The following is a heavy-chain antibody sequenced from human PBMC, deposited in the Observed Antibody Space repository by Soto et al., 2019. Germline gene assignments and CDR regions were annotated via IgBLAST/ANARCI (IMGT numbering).Heavy chain of an antibody. CDR1: GFTFSGYW. D-gene: IGHD2-2*01. Sequence: PGGSLRLSCAASGFTFSGYWMSWVRQAPGRGLGWVANIKQDGSEKYYVDSVKGRFTISRDNAKNSLYLQMNSLRAEDTAVYYCARNLGYCSSITCYLTVDYWGQGTLVTVSS. J-gene: IGHJ4*02. V-gene: IGHV3-7*01. CDR3: ARNLGYCSSITCYLTVDY. CDR2: IKQDGSEK.